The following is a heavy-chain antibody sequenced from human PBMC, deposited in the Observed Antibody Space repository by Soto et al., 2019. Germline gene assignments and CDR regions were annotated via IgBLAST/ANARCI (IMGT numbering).Heavy chain of an antibody. D-gene: IGHD4-17*01. Sequence: EVQLVESGGGLVQPGGSLRLSCAASGFTFSSYSMNWVRQAPGKGLEWVSYISSSSSTIYYADSVKGRFTISRDNPKNSLYLQMNSLRAEDTAVYYCARVTDGAPNYWGQGTLVTVSS. CDR2: ISSSSSTI. CDR3: ARVTDGAPNY. V-gene: IGHV3-48*01. CDR1: GFTFSSYS. J-gene: IGHJ4*02.